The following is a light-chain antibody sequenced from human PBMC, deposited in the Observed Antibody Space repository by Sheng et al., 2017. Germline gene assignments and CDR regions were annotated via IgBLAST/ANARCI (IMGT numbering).Light chain of an antibody. CDR1: QDITNY. J-gene: IGKJ1*01. CDR3: QQYYSYPQT. V-gene: IGKV1-27*01. CDR2: AAS. Sequence: DIQMTQSPSSLSASVGDRVTITCRASQDITNYLAWYQQRPGKVPMLLIYAASTLQSGVPSRFSGSGSGTDFTLTISSLQPEDFATYYCQQYYSYPQTFGQGTKVEIK.